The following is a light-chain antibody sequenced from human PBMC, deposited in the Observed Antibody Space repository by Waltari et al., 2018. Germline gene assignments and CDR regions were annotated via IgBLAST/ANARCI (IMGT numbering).Light chain of an antibody. CDR1: RSNIGTNT. Sequence: QSVLTQPPSASGTPGQGVTISCSGSRSNIGTNTVNWYQQLPGTAPKVLMYSNNQRPSGGPDRFSGSKSGTSASLAVSGLQSEDEGDYYCATWDDSLNGVVFGGGTKLTVL. V-gene: IGLV1-44*01. CDR2: SNN. J-gene: IGLJ2*01. CDR3: ATWDDSLNGVV.